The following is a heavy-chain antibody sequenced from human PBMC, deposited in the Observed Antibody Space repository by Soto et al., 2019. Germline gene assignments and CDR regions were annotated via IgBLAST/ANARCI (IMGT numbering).Heavy chain of an antibody. V-gene: IGHV3-23*01. CDR1: GFTFSSYA. Sequence: EVQLLESGGGLVQPGGSLRLSCAASGFTFSSYAMSWVRQAPGKGLEWVSAISGSGGSTYYADSVKGRFTISRDNSKNTLYLQMNGLRADDTAVYYCAKDQRVTIFGVVRINWFDPWGQGTLVTVSS. CDR2: ISGSGGST. D-gene: IGHD3-3*01. CDR3: AKDQRVTIFGVVRINWFDP. J-gene: IGHJ5*02.